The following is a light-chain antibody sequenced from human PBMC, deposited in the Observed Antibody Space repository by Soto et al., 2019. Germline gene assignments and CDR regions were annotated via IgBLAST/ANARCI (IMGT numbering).Light chain of an antibody. V-gene: IGKV1-39*01. Sequence: DIQMTQSPPSLSASVGDSITITCRASQSISTYLNWYRQKPGKAPELLIFATSSVQRGVPSRFSGSGSGTDFTLTISSLQPGDFETYYCQQTYSLPHTFGGGTKV. CDR3: QQTYSLPHT. CDR1: QSISTY. CDR2: ATS. J-gene: IGKJ4*01.